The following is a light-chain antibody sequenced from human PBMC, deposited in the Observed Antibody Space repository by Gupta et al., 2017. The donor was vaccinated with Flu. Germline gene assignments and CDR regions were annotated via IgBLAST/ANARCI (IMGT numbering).Light chain of an antibody. CDR1: HRIDTY. V-gene: IGKV1-39*01. CDR2: AAS. J-gene: IGKJ1*01. Sequence: PFSLSASGGDTITITCRASHRIDTYLNWHQQNPGNAPKLLISAASKAQSGVPSRFSGSASGTDFTLTISVRHPEDFATYYCQQSDATPQTFGQGTQVDIK. CDR3: QQSDATPQT.